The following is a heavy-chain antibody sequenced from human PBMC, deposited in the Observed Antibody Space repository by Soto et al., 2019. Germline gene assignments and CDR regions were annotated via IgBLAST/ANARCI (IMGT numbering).Heavy chain of an antibody. V-gene: IGHV3-15*07. J-gene: IGHJ4*02. CDR3: SSYPDFWGGHTPL. Sequence: EVQLVESGGGLVQPGGSLRLSCAASGFSITNTWMHWVRQAPGKGLEWVGRVKSKADGGTADYAAPVNGRFTVSRDDSKNTQYLQMNSLKMEDTAVYSCSSYPDFWGGHTPLWGQGTLVTVSS. CDR1: GFSITNTW. CDR2: VKSKADGGTA. D-gene: IGHD3-3*01.